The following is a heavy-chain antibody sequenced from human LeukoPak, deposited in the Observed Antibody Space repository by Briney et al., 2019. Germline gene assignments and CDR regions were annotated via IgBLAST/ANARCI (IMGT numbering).Heavy chain of an antibody. Sequence: PGGSLRLSCAASGFTFSRYAMSWVRQAPGKGLEWVSAVSDRGNTTYYVGSVKGRFTISIDNSRDTLFLQMNSLIVEDTAVYYCAKLQKTSCYSVGDYWGQGTLVTVSS. V-gene: IGHV3-23*01. D-gene: IGHD2-15*01. CDR2: VSDRGNTT. CDR3: AKLQKTSCYSVGDY. CDR1: GFTFSRYA. J-gene: IGHJ4*02.